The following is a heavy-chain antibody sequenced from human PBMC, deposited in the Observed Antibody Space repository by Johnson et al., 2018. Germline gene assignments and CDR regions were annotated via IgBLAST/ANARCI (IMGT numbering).Heavy chain of an antibody. Sequence: VQLVETGGGVVQPGRSLRLSCAASGFTFSSYAMHWVRQAPGKGLEWVAVISYDGSNKFYADSVRGRFTISRDNAKNSLYLQMNSLRAEDTAIYYCARGGYSLFDYGGQGTLVTVSS. J-gene: IGHJ4*02. CDR3: ARGGYSLFDY. CDR2: ISYDGSNK. D-gene: IGHD5-18*01. V-gene: IGHV3-30*04. CDR1: GFTFSSYA.